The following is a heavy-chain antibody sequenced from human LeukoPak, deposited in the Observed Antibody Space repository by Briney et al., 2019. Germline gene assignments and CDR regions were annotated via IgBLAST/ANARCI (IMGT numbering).Heavy chain of an antibody. CDR3: AKDSAGYSYGFDS. Sequence: GGSLRLSCAASGFTFSSYAMSWVRQAPGKGLEWVSAISGSGGSTYYADSVKGRFTIFRDNSKNTLYLQMNSLRAEDTAVYYCAKDSAGYSYGFDSWGQGTLVTVSS. V-gene: IGHV3-23*01. J-gene: IGHJ4*02. D-gene: IGHD5-18*01. CDR1: GFTFSSYA. CDR2: ISGSGGST.